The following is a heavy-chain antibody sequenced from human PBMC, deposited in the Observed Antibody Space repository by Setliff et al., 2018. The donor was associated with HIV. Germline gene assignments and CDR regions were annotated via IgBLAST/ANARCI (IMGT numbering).Heavy chain of an antibody. CDR1: GFTFNNAW. D-gene: IGHD1-26*01. CDR3: ARDKWASGFDF. V-gene: IGHV3-15*01. Sequence: PGGSLRLSCVASGFTFNNAWMNWVRQAPGKGLEWIGRIKSKTDGGTTDYAAPVKGRFTISRDDSKSTLYLQMNSLRVDDTAVYFCARDKWASGFDFWGHGTLVTVSS. CDR2: IKSKTDGGTT. J-gene: IGHJ4*01.